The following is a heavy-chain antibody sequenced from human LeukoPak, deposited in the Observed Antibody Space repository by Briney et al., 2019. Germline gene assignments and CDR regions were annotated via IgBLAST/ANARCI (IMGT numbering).Heavy chain of an antibody. V-gene: IGHV3-21*01. Sequence: GGSLRLSCAASGFTFSSYTMNWVRQAPGKGLEWVSSISSSSSYIYYADSVKGRLTISRDNAKNSLYLQMNSLRAEDTAVYYCARGGYSYGEEGFFDYWGQGTLVTVSS. D-gene: IGHD5-18*01. CDR1: GFTFSSYT. J-gene: IGHJ4*02. CDR3: ARGGYSYGEEGFFDY. CDR2: ISSSSSYI.